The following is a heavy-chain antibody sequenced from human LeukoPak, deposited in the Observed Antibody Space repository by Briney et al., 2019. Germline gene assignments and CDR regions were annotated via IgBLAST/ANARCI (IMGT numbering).Heavy chain of an antibody. J-gene: IGHJ4*02. D-gene: IGHD3-10*01. V-gene: IGHV4-59*08. Sequence: SETLSLTCTVSGGSVSNYYWSWIRQPPGKGLEWIGYIYYSGSTNYNPSLKSRLTISVGTSKNHFSLKLSSVTAADTAVYYCARRGFGELLDDYWGQGTLVTVSS. CDR2: IYYSGST. CDR3: ARRGFGELLDDY. CDR1: GGSVSNYY.